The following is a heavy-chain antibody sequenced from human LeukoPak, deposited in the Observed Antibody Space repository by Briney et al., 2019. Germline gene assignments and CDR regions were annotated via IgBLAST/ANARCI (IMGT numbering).Heavy chain of an antibody. J-gene: IGHJ4*02. D-gene: IGHD3-16*02. CDR3: ARGLTRDYIWGSYRPQGGYFDY. CDR2: INHSGST. V-gene: IGHV4-34*01. Sequence: SETLSLTCAVYGGSFSGYYWSWIRQPPGKGLEWIGEINHSGSTNYNPSLKSRVTISVDTSKNQFSLKLSSVTAADTAVYYCARGLTRDYIWGSYRPQGGYFDYWDQGTLVTVSS. CDR1: GGSFSGYY.